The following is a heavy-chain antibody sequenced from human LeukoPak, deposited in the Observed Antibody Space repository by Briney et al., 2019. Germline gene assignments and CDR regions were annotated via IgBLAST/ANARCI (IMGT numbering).Heavy chain of an antibody. Sequence: GGSLRLSCTASGFTFGDYGMSWVRQAPGKGLEWVSSITSSSTSIYFADSVKGRFTISRDNAKNSLYLQMNGLRAEDTAVCYCARTYYDILTGYNPYFDYWGQGTLVTVSS. D-gene: IGHD3-9*01. CDR3: ARTYYDILTGYNPYFDY. CDR2: ITSSSTSI. J-gene: IGHJ4*02. V-gene: IGHV3-21*01. CDR1: GFTFGDYG.